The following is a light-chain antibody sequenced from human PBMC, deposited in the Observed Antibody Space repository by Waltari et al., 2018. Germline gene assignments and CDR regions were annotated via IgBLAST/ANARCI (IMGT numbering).Light chain of an antibody. V-gene: IGKV3-20*01. CDR1: QSVGSSS. CDR3: QQHGTLPAT. CDR2: RAS. Sequence: EIVLTQSPGPESLSPGERGTLSCRARQSVGSSSLAWYQQKPGQAPRLVIYRASRRATGIPDRFSGSGSGTDFSLTISRLEPEDFAVYYCQQHGTLPATFGQGTKVEIK. J-gene: IGKJ1*01.